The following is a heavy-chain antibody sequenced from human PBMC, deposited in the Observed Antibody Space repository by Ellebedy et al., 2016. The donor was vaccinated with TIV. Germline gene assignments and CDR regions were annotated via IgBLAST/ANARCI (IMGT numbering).Heavy chain of an antibody. CDR3: ARDPTGYYDSSGYFY. Sequence: GESLKISCKGSGYSFTSYWIGWVRQAPGKGLEWVAVISYDGSNKYYADSVKGRFTISRDNSKNTLYLQMNSLRAEDTAVYYCARDPTGYYDSSGYFYWGQGTLVTVSS. V-gene: IGHV3-30*19. J-gene: IGHJ4*02. D-gene: IGHD3-22*01. CDR2: ISYDGSNK. CDR1: GYSFTSYW.